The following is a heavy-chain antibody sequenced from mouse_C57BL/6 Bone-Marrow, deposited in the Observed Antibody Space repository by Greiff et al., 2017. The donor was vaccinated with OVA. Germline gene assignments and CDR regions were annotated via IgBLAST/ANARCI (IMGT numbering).Heavy chain of an antibody. CDR1: GYTFTSYW. J-gene: IGHJ2*01. D-gene: IGHD1-1*01. CDR3: ATYYGSSPFDY. Sequence: QVHVKQSGAELAKPGASVKLSCKASGYTFTSYWMHWVKQRPGQGLEWIGYINPSSGYTKYNQKFKDKATLTADKSSSTAYMQLSSLTYEDSAVYYCATYYGSSPFDYWGQGTTLTVSS. V-gene: IGHV1-7*01. CDR2: INPSSGYT.